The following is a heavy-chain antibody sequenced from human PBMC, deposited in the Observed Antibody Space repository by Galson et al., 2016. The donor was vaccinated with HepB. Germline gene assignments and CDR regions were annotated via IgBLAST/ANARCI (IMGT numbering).Heavy chain of an antibody. CDR2: TYYMSNWDY. Sequence: CAISGDSVSRHGVTWNWIRQSPSRGLEWLGRTYYMSNWDYDYAVSVNSRITIIPDTSRNQFSLYLRSVTPEDTAVYYCARATDYGDYANGMDVWDGGNMVTVTS. D-gene: IGHD4-17*01. J-gene: IGHJ6*04. CDR3: ARATDYGDYANGMDV. CDR1: GDSVSRHGVT. V-gene: IGHV6-1*01.